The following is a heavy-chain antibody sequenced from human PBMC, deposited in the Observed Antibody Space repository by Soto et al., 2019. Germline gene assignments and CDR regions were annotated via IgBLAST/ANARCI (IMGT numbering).Heavy chain of an antibody. CDR1: GYTFTSYG. V-gene: IGHV1-18*01. CDR2: ISAYNGNT. CDR3: ARDKGDQLLPFVAFDI. J-gene: IGHJ3*02. D-gene: IGHD2-2*01. Sequence: QVQLVQPGAEVKTPGASVKVSCKASGYTFTSYGISWVRQAPGQGLEWMGWISAYNGNTNYAQKLQSIVTMTADTSTSTAYLELRSLRSDDTAVYYCARDKGDQLLPFVAFDIWGQGTMVTVSS.